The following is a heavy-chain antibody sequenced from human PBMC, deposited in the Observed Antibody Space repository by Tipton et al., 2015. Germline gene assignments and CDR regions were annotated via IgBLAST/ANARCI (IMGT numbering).Heavy chain of an antibody. CDR2: LSYSGKT. D-gene: IGHD6-13*01. CDR3: ARSLFPETAGLENWFDP. Sequence: TLSLTCTVSGGSISNSNYYWGWIRQPPGKGLEWIGSLSYSGKTDYNPPLRSRFTISVDTSKNQFSLSLSSVTAADTAVYYCARSLFPETAGLENWFDPWGQGTLVTVSS. CDR1: GGSISNSNYY. V-gene: IGHV4-39*01. J-gene: IGHJ5*02.